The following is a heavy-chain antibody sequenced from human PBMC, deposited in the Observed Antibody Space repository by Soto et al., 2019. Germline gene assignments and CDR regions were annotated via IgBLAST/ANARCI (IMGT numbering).Heavy chain of an antibody. J-gene: IGHJ5*02. CDR3: ARDLGYCSSTSCSYRGWFDP. Sequence: GASVKVSCKASGYTFTSYYMHWVRQAPGQGLEWMGIINPSGGSTSYAQKFQGRVTMTRDTSTSTVYMELSSLRSEDTAVYYCARDLGYCSSTSCSYRGWFDPWGQGTLVTVSS. D-gene: IGHD2-2*01. CDR1: GYTFTSYY. CDR2: INPSGGST. V-gene: IGHV1-46*01.